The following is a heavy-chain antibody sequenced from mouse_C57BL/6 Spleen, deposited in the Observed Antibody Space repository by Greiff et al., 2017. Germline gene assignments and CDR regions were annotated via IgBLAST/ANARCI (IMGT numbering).Heavy chain of an antibody. CDR3: ARSGSYGYFDV. CDR2: INPGSGGT. V-gene: IGHV1-54*01. CDR1: GYAFTNYL. Sequence: QVQLKESGAELVRPGTSVKVSCKASGYAFTNYLIEWVKQRPGQGLEWIGVINPGSGGTNYNEKFKGKATLTADKSSSTAYMQLSSLTSEDSAVYFCARSGSYGYFDVWGTGTTVTVSS. J-gene: IGHJ1*03. D-gene: IGHD3-2*02.